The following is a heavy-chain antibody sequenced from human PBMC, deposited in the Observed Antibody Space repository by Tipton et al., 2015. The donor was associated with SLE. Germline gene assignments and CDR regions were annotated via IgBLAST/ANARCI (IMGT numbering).Heavy chain of an antibody. D-gene: IGHD2-2*01. V-gene: IGHV3-53*01. CDR1: GFTVSSNY. Sequence: GSLRLSCAASGFTVSSNYMSWVRQAPGKGLEWVSLIYSAGSTSYADSVRGRFTISRDNSKNTLYLQMNSLRAEDTAVYYCARVEYQLLGVWFDPWGQGTLVTVSS. CDR2: IYSAGST. CDR3: ARVEYQLLGVWFDP. J-gene: IGHJ5*02.